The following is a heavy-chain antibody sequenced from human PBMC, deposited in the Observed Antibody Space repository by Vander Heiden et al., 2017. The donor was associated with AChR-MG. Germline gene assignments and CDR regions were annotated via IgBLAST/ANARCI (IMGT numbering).Heavy chain of an antibody. CDR2: ISGSGGST. V-gene: IGHV3-23*01. Sequence: EVQLLESGGGLVQPGGSLRLSCAASGFTFSSYAMGWVRQAPGKGLEWVSAISGSGGSTYYADSVKGRFTISRDNSKNTLYLQMNSLRAEDTAVYYCAKDFDDFWSGQGLLGGMDVWGQGTTVTVSS. J-gene: IGHJ6*02. CDR1: GFTFSSYA. D-gene: IGHD3-3*01. CDR3: AKDFDDFWSGQGLLGGMDV.